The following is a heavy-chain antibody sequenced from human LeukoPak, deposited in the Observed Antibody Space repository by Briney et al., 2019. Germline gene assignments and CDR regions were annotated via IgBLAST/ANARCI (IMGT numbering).Heavy chain of an antibody. D-gene: IGHD1-26*01. CDR1: GFIFSNYW. CDR2: INRDGSTTSST. CDR3: ARDLGRKWELLSGYYMDV. J-gene: IGHJ6*03. V-gene: IGHV3-74*01. Sequence: GGSLRLSCAASGFIFSNYWMHWVRQAPGKGLVWLSRINRDGSTTSSTNYADSVKGRFTISRDNVKNTLYLQMQSLRAEDTAVYYCARDLGRKWELLSGYYMDVWGKGTTVTVSS.